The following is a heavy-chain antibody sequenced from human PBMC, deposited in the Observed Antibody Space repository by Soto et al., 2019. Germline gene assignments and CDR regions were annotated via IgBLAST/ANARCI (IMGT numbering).Heavy chain of an antibody. CDR2: IYYTGNT. CDR1: GGSISSGGNY. V-gene: IGHV4-31*03. CDR3: ARVGISSSDAFDI. J-gene: IGHJ3*02. Sequence: SETLSPTCPVSGGSISSGGNYWSWIRQHPEKGLEWIGYIYYTGNTYYNASLKSRFTISVDTSNNQFSLKLSSVTAADTAVYYCARVGISSSDAFDIWGQGTTVTVSS. D-gene: IGHD6-6*01.